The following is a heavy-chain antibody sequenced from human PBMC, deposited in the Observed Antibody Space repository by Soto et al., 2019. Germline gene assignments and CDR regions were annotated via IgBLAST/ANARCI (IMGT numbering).Heavy chain of an antibody. Sequence: DVQLVESGGGLIQPGASLRLSCAAFGLTISGKKYVAWVRQAPGKGLEWVSGLYDVDGSFYADSVRGRFTTSSDSSKTTVYLQMNDLRPDDTAVYYCATWHEREHAYDVWGQGTTVTASS. V-gene: IGHV3-53*01. D-gene: IGHD1-1*01. CDR2: LYDVDGS. CDR3: ATWHEREHAYDV. CDR1: GLTISGKKY. J-gene: IGHJ3*01.